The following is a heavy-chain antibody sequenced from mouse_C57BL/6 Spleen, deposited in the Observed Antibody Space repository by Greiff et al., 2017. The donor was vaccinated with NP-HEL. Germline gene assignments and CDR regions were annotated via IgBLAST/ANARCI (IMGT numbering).Heavy chain of an antibody. J-gene: IGHJ4*01. CDR3: AYYYGSSYGGYYAMDY. Sequence: VQLQQPGAELVKPGASVKLSCKASGYTFTSYWMHWVKQRPGQGLEWIGMIHPNSGSTNYNEKFKSKATLTVDKSSSTAYMQLSSLTSEDSAVYYCAYYYGSSYGGYYAMDYWGQGTSVTVSS. CDR1: GYTFTSYW. V-gene: IGHV1-64*01. D-gene: IGHD1-1*01. CDR2: IHPNSGST.